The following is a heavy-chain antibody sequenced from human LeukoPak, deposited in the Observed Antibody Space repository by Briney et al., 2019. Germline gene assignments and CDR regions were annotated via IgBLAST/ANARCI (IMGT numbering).Heavy chain of an antibody. CDR1: GYTFTGYY. CDR3: VPDYGGNWAFDY. Sequence: GASVKVSCKASGYTFTGYYMHWVRQAPGQGLEWMGRINPNSGGTNYAQKFQGRVTMTRDTSISTAYMELSRLRSDDTAVYYCVPDYGGNWAFDYWGQGTLVTASS. CDR2: INPNSGGT. J-gene: IGHJ4*02. V-gene: IGHV1-2*06. D-gene: IGHD4-23*01.